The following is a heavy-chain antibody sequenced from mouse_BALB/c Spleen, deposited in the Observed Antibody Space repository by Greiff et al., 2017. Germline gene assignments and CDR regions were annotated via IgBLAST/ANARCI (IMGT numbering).Heavy chain of an antibody. CDR2: IFPGSGNT. D-gene: IGHD1-1*01. J-gene: IGHJ3*01. V-gene: IGHV1-66*01. Sequence: QVQLQQSGPELVKPGASVKISCKASGYSFTSYYIHWVKQRPGQGLEWIGWIFPGSGNTKYNEKFKGKATLTADTSSSTAYMQLSSLTSEDSAVYLCARDYYGSSYEFAYWGQGTLVTVSA. CDR3: ARDYYGSSYEFAY. CDR1: GYSFTSYY.